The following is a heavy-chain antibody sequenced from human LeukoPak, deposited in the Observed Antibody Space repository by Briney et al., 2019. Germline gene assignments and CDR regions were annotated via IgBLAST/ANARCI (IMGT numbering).Heavy chain of an antibody. Sequence: SVKVPCKASGGTFSSYTISWVRQAPGQGLEWMGRIIPILGIANYAQKFQGRVTITADKSTSTAYMELSSLRSEDTAVYYCVLRFLEWLFPGWWGQGTLVTVSS. V-gene: IGHV1-69*02. D-gene: IGHD3-3*01. CDR1: GGTFSSYT. CDR3: VLRFLEWLFPGW. J-gene: IGHJ4*02. CDR2: IIPILGIA.